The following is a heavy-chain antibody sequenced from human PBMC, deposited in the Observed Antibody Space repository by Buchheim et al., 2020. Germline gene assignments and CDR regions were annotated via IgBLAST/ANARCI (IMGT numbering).Heavy chain of an antibody. V-gene: IGHV4-59*01. CDR1: GGSISGYY. Sequence: QVQLQESGPGLVKPSETLSLTCTVSGGSISGYYWSWIRQPPGKGLEWIGYIYYSGSTNYNPSLKSRVTISVDTSKNQFSLKLSSVTAADTAVYYCARESRYSSGWYLGWGQGTL. J-gene: IGHJ4*02. CDR3: ARESRYSSGWYLG. CDR2: IYYSGST. D-gene: IGHD6-19*01.